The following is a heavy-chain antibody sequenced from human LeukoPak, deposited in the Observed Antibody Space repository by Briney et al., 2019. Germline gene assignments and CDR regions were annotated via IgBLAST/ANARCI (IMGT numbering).Heavy chain of an antibody. Sequence: SETLSLTCTVSGGSISSYYWSWIRQSAGKGLEWIGRIYTSGSTNYNPSLKSRVTISVDTSKNQFSLKLSSVTAADTAVYYCAAHPRHYYDSSGYQGGAFDIWGQGTMVTVSS. V-gene: IGHV4-4*07. D-gene: IGHD3-22*01. CDR2: IYTSGST. CDR1: GGSISSYY. CDR3: AAHPRHYYDSSGYQGGAFDI. J-gene: IGHJ3*02.